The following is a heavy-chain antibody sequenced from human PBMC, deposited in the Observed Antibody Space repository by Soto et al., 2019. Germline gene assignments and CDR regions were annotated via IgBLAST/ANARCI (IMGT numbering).Heavy chain of an antibody. CDR1: GFTFDDYG. J-gene: IGHJ4*02. CDR2: INWNGGST. D-gene: IGHD6-6*01. V-gene: IGHV3-20*04. CDR3: ARVPPLPSPKVYYFDY. Sequence: EVQLVESGGGVVRPGGSLRLSCAASGFTFDDYGMSWVRQAPGKGLEWVSGINWNGGSTGYADSVKGRFTISRDNAKNSLYLQMHSLRAEDTALYYCARVPPLPSPKVYYFDYWGQGTLVTVSS.